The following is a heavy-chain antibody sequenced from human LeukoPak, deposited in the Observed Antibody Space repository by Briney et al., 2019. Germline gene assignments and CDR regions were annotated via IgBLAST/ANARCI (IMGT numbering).Heavy chain of an antibody. Sequence: PSETLPLTCAVNGGSFRDYYWSWIRQPPGKGLEWIGEINYSGSTNSNPSLKSRVTISVDTSKNQFSLRLNSVTAADTAVYYCARGPRESEILAGHYVWFDPWGQGTLLTVSS. CDR1: GGSFRDYY. D-gene: IGHD3-9*01. CDR3: ARGPRESEILAGHYVWFDP. CDR2: INYSGST. J-gene: IGHJ5*02. V-gene: IGHV4-34*01.